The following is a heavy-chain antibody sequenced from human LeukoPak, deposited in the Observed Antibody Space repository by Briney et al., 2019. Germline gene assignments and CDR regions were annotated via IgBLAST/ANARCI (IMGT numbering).Heavy chain of an antibody. CDR2: IYYSGST. D-gene: IGHD4-17*01. CDR1: GGSISTYY. V-gene: IGHV4-59*01. Sequence: PSETLSLTCTVSGGSISTYYWSWIRQPPGKGLEWIGYIYYSGSTNYNPSLKSRVTISVDTSKNQFSLKLSSVTAADTAVYYCASGRSEYGDYQRFDYWGQGTLVTVSS. CDR3: ASGRSEYGDYQRFDY. J-gene: IGHJ4*02.